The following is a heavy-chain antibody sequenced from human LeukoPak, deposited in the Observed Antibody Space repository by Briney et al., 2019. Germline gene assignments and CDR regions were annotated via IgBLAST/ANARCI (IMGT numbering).Heavy chain of an antibody. D-gene: IGHD3-22*01. CDR3: AVSRADSSGYYSDY. CDR1: GGTFSSYA. CDR2: IIPIFGTA. J-gene: IGHJ4*02. Sequence: SVKVSCKASGGTFSSYAISWVRQAPGQGLEWMGRIIPIFGTANYAQKFQGRVTITTDESTSTAYMELSSLRSEDTAVYYCAVSRADSSGYYSDYWGQGTLVTASS. V-gene: IGHV1-69*05.